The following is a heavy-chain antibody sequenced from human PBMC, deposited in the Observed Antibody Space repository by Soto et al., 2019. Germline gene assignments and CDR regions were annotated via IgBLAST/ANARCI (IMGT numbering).Heavy chain of an antibody. CDR2: IYWDDDK. CDR1: GFSLSTSGVG. CDR3: AHSSPMVRGVPNWFDP. D-gene: IGHD3-10*01. Sequence: QITLKESGPTLVKPTQTLTLTCTFSGFSLSTSGVGVGWIRQPPGKALEWLALIYWDDDKRYSPSLKSRLTITKDPSKNQVVLTMTNMDPVDTATYYCAHSSPMVRGVPNWFDPWGQGTLVTVSS. V-gene: IGHV2-5*02. J-gene: IGHJ5*02.